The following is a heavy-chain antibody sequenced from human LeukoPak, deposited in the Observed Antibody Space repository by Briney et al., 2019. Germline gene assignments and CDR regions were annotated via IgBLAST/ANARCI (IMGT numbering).Heavy chain of an antibody. CDR1: GFTFSSYE. CDR2: ISSSGSTI. D-gene: IGHD3-3*01. CDR3: ASQMVWIGY. Sequence: GGSLRLSCVASGFTFSSYEMNWVRQAPGKGLEWVSYISSSGSTIYYADSVKGRFTISRDNAKNSLYLQMNSLRAEDTAVYYCASQMVWIGYWGQGTLVTVSS. V-gene: IGHV3-48*03. J-gene: IGHJ4*02.